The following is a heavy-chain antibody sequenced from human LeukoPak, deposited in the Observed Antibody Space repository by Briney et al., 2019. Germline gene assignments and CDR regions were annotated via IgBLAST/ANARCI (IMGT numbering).Heavy chain of an antibody. D-gene: IGHD6-19*01. CDR2: IYYSGST. J-gene: IGHJ4*02. CDR3: ARGIAVAGYFDY. CDR1: GGSISSYY. Sequence: KASETLSLTCTVSGGSISSYYWSWIRQPPGKGLEWIGSIYYSGSTYYNPSLKSRVTISVDTSKNQFSLKLSSVTAADTAVYYCARGIAVAGYFDYWGQGTLVTVSS. V-gene: IGHV4-59*12.